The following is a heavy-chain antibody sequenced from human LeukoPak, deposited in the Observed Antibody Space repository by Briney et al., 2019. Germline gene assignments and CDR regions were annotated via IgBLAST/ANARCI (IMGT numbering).Heavy chain of an antibody. J-gene: IGHJ4*02. V-gene: IGHV1-2*02. CDR3: APTHINGYYYFDY. D-gene: IGHD5-24*01. CDR1: GYTFTGYS. CDR2: INPNSGGT. Sequence: ASVEVSCKAFGYTFTGYSMHWVRQAPGQGLEWMGWINPNSGGTSYAQKFLGRVTMTRDTSISTAYMELSSLRSDDTAVYYCAPTHINGYYYFDYWGQGTLVTVSS.